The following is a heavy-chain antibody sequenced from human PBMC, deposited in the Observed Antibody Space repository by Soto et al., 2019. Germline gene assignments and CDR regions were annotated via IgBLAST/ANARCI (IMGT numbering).Heavy chain of an antibody. V-gene: IGHV1-69*02. J-gene: IGHJ4*02. CDR2: IIPMLGIP. Sequence: QVQLVQSGAEVTKPGSSVKVSCKASGDTFSSHTISWVRQAPGQGLEWMGRIIPMLGIPNYAQTFQGRITISAYKTTNTAYMELRSLTSDDTAVYYCARLSLEFSVYDNFDYWGQGNLVTVSS. CDR1: GDTFSSHT. D-gene: IGHD5-12*01. CDR3: ARLSLEFSVYDNFDY.